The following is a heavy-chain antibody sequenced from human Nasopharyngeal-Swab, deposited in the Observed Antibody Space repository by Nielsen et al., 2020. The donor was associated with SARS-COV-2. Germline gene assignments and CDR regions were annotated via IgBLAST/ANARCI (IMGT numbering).Heavy chain of an antibody. V-gene: IGHV1-8*01. J-gene: IGHJ6*03. D-gene: IGHD5-12*01. CDR1: GYTFTSYD. CDR2: MNPNSGNT. CDR3: ARGFIVATIFHYYYYMDV. Sequence: ASVKVSCKASGYTFTSYDINWVRQATGQGLVWMGWMNPNSGNTGYAQKFQGRVTMTRNTSISTAYMELSSLRSEDTAVYYCARGFIVATIFHYYYYMDVWGKGTTVTVSS.